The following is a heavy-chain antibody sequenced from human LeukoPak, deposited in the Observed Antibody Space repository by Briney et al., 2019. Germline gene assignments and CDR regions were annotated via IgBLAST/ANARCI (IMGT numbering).Heavy chain of an antibody. CDR1: GFIFSSYA. J-gene: IGHJ4*02. CDR2: ISYDGSDK. Sequence: PGGSLRLSCAASGFIFSSYAMHWVRQAPGKGLEWVAVISYDGSDKYYADSVKGRFTISRDNSKNTLYLQMNSLRPEDTAVYYCARDWGRRYSSGWYGDFDYWGQGTLVTVSS. V-gene: IGHV3-30-3*01. CDR3: ARDWGRRYSSGWYGDFDY. D-gene: IGHD6-19*01.